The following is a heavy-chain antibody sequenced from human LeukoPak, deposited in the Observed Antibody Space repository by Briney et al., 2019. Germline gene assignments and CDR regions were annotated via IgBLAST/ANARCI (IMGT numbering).Heavy chain of an antibody. D-gene: IGHD6-6*01. CDR2: IYHSGST. V-gene: IGHV4-59*01. J-gene: IGHJ1*01. CDR3: ARGGAARLHFQN. Sequence: SETLSLTCTVSGGSLSTYYWNWIRQPPGKGLEWIGYIYHSGSTNYNPSLQSRVTISVDTSKNQFSLNLNSVTAADTAVYYCARGGAARLHFQNWGQGTPVTVSS. CDR1: GGSLSTYY.